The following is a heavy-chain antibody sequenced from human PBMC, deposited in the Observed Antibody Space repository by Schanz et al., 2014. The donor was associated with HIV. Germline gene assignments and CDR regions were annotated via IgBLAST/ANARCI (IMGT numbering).Heavy chain of an antibody. D-gene: IGHD3-22*01. CDR1: GFTFSTYG. CDR3: AKDRNYYDDRYIGKGNYYYYYGMDV. J-gene: IGHJ6*02. V-gene: IGHV3-30*18. CDR2: ISYDGRNK. Sequence: QVQLVESGGGVAQPGRSLRLSCAASGFTFSTYGMHWVRQAPGKGLEWVAVISYDGRNKYYADSVKGRFTISRDNSKNTLYLQLKSLRAEDRAVYDCAKDRNYYDDRYIGKGNYYYYYGMDVWGQGTTVTVSS.